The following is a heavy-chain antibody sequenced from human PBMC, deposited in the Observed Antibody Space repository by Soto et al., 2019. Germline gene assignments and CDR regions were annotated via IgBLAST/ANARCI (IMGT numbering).Heavy chain of an antibody. CDR2: IRSKANSYAT. CDR3: TRRIGSSGHDY. CDR1: GFTFSGSA. V-gene: IGHV3-73*02. Sequence: EVQLVESGGGLVQPGGSLKLSCAASGFTFSGSAMHWVRQASGKGLEGVGRIRSKANSYATAYAASVKGRFTISSDDSKNTAYRQMTSLKTEDTAVYYCTRRIGSSGHDYWGQGTLVTVSS. J-gene: IGHJ4*02. D-gene: IGHD6-19*01.